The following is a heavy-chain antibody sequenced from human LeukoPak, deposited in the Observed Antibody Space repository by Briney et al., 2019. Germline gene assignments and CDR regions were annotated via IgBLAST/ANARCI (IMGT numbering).Heavy chain of an antibody. J-gene: IGHJ4*02. Sequence: GGSLRLSCAASGFTFSNYNINWVRQAPGKGLEWVSSISSSSSYIYYADSVKGRLTISRDNAKNSLYLQMNSLRAEDAAVYYCAREDYDSSGYDYWGQGTLVTVSS. CDR1: GFTFSNYN. V-gene: IGHV3-21*01. CDR2: ISSSSSYI. CDR3: AREDYDSSGYDY. D-gene: IGHD3-22*01.